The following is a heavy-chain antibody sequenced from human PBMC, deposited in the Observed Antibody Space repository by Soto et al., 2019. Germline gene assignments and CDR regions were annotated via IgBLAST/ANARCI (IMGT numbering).Heavy chain of an antibody. Sequence: QVQLVQSGVEVKKPGASVKVSCKASGYTFTTYGISWVRQAPGQGLEWMGWISPYDGDTNYADTLQGRVTLTTDTSTTTAYMELRSLRSDDTAMHYCARDHGGSYQADSFDPWGQGTLVIVSS. J-gene: IGHJ5*02. V-gene: IGHV1-18*01. CDR2: ISPYDGDT. D-gene: IGHD1-26*01. CDR3: ARDHGGSYQADSFDP. CDR1: GYTFTTYG.